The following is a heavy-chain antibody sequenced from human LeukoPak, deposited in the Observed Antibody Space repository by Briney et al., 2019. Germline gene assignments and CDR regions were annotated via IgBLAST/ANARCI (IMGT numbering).Heavy chain of an antibody. CDR3: AKGTLSLPIHGEMDV. V-gene: IGHV3-23*01. CDR1: GFTFNSYA. Sequence: PGGSLRLSYAASGFTFNSYAMNWVRQAPGKGLEWVSSISGSGGSTYYADSVKGRFTISRDNSKNTLNLQMKSLRAEDTAVYYCAKGTLSLPIHGEMDVWGKGTTVTVSS. D-gene: IGHD4-17*01. J-gene: IGHJ6*04. CDR2: ISGSGGST.